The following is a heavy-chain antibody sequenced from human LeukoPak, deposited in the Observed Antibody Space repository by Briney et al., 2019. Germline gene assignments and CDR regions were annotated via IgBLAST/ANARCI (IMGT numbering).Heavy chain of an antibody. Sequence: PSETLSLTCTVSGGSISSYYWSWVRQAPGKGLEWVSAISGSGGSTYYADSVKGRFTISRDNSKNTLYLQMNSLRAEDTAVYYCAKDRRTRITMIVVVTILDYWGQGTLVTVSS. V-gene: IGHV3-23*01. D-gene: IGHD3-22*01. CDR1: GGSISSYY. CDR2: ISGSGGST. J-gene: IGHJ4*02. CDR3: AKDRRTRITMIVVVTILDY.